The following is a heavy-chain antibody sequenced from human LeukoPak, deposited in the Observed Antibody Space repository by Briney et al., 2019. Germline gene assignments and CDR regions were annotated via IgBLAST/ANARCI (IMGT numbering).Heavy chain of an antibody. CDR3: AREMYYDILTGNLYWYFDL. CDR1: GGSISSGYT. V-gene: IGHV4-38-2*02. D-gene: IGHD3-9*01. Sequence: SETLSLTCAVSGGSISSGYTWGWIRQPPGKGLEWIGSFYHSGSTYYNPSLRSRITISVDTSKNQFSLNLSSVTAADTAVYYCAREMYYDILTGNLYWYFDLWGRGTLVTVSS. J-gene: IGHJ2*01. CDR2: FYHSGST.